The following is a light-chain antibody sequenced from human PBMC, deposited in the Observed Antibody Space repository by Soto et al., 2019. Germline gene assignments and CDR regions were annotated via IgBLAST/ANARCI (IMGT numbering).Light chain of an antibody. Sequence: DIQMTQYPSTLSASVGDRVTITCRASQSINTWLAWYQQKPGKAPKLLIYKASSLDSGVPPRFSGSGSGTEFTLTISSLQPDDFATYYCQQCNDYSVAFGQGTKVEIK. CDR3: QQCNDYSVA. CDR1: QSINTW. CDR2: KAS. J-gene: IGKJ1*01. V-gene: IGKV1-5*03.